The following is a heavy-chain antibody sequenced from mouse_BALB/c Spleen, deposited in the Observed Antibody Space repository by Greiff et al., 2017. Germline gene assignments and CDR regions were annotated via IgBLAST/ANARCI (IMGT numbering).Heavy chain of an antibody. CDR3: NAYSLAY. J-gene: IGHJ3*01. CDR1: GFNIKDYY. D-gene: IGHD2-1*01. CDR2: IDPENGDT. Sequence: DVKLQESGAELVRPGALVKLSCKASGFNIKDYYMHWVKQRPEQGLEWIGWIDPENGDTEYAPKFQGKATMTADTSSNTAYLQLSSLTSEDTAVYYCNAYSLAYWGQGTLVTVSA. V-gene: IGHV14-4*02.